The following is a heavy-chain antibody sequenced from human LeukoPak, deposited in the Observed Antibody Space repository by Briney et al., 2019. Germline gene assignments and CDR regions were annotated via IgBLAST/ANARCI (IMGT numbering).Heavy chain of an antibody. CDR2: INYGGST. Sequence: SETLSLTCSVSEMSFSAYYWNWIRQSPGKGLEWIGEINYGGSTKYTPSLEGRGTILIDTSKNQFSLKLTSVTAADTAVYYCARGFPPGSGSRGSHAFDVWGQGTLETVSS. D-gene: IGHD6-19*01. V-gene: IGHV4-34*01. J-gene: IGHJ3*01. CDR1: EMSFSAYY. CDR3: ARGFPPGSGSRGSHAFDV.